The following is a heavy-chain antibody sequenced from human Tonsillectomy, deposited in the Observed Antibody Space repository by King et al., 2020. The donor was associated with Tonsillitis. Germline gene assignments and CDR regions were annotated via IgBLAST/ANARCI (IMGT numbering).Heavy chain of an antibody. CDR1: GFTFSRYG. Sequence: HVQLVESGGGVVQPGRSLRLSCAASGFTFSRYGMHWVRQAPGKGLEWVAVIWYDGSNKYYADSVKGRFTISRDNSKNTLSLQMNSLRAEDTAVYYCARGLNMWDLRHNWFDPWGQGTLVTVSS. V-gene: IGHV3-33*08. CDR2: IWYDGSNK. J-gene: IGHJ5*02. CDR3: ARGLNMWDLRHNWFDP. D-gene: IGHD1-26*01.